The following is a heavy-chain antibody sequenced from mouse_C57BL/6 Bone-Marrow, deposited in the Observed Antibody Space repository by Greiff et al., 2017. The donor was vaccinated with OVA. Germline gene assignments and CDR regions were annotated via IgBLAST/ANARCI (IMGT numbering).Heavy chain of an antibody. CDR2: INPYNGGT. J-gene: IGHJ4*01. Sequence: EVQLQQSGPVLVKPGASVKMSCKASGYTFTDYYMNWVKQSHGKSLEWIGVINPYNGGTSYNQKFKGKATLTVDKSSSTAYMELNSLTSEDSAVYYCARGGPSYYSNSYAMDYWGQGTSVTVSS. CDR3: ARGGPSYYSNSYAMDY. V-gene: IGHV1-19*01. D-gene: IGHD2-5*01. CDR1: GYTFTDYY.